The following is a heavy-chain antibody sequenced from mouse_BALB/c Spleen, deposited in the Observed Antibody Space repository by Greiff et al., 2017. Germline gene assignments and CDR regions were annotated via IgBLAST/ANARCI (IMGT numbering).Heavy chain of an antibody. V-gene: IGHV3-2*02. J-gene: IGHJ4*01. D-gene: IGHD2-10*02. CDR1: GYSITSDYA. Sequence: EVKLQESGPGLVKPSQSLSLTCTVTGYSITSDYAWNWIRQFPGNKLEWMGYISYSGSTSYNPSLKSRISITRDTSKNQFFLQLNSVTTEDTATYYCARGKYGVYAMDYWGQGTSVTVSS. CDR2: ISYSGST. CDR3: ARGKYGVYAMDY.